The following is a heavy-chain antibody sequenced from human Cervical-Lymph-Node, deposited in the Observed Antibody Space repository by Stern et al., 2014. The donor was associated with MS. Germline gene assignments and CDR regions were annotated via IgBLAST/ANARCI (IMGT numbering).Heavy chain of an antibody. Sequence: QLQLQESGPGLVKPSQTLSLTCTVSGGSISSGSHYWSWIRQPAGKGLEWVGRIYSTGRVDYNPSFQGRVTMSVDTSMDQLSLELKSVPAADTAMYYCAREWIYEVSWFDSWGQGSLVIVSS. D-gene: IGHD5/OR15-5a*01. J-gene: IGHJ5*01. CDR1: GGSISSGSHY. CDR2: IYSTGRV. V-gene: IGHV4-61*02. CDR3: AREWIYEVSWFDS.